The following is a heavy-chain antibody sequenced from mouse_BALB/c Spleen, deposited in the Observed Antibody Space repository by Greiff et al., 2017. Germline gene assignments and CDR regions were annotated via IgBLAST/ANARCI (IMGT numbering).Heavy chain of an antibody. J-gene: IGHJ3*01. Sequence: QVQLKESGAELAKPGASVKMSCKASGYTFTSYWMHWVKQRPGQGLEWIGYINPSTGYTEYNQKFKDKATLTADKSSSTAYMQLSSLTSEDSAVYYCARWVSYGNYEAWFAYWGQGTLVTVSA. CDR3: ARWVSYGNYEAWFAY. D-gene: IGHD2-1*01. CDR2: INPSTGYT. V-gene: IGHV1-7*01. CDR1: GYTFTSYW.